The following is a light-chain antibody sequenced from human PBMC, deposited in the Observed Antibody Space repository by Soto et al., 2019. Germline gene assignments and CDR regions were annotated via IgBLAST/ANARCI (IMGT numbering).Light chain of an antibody. CDR2: NNN. J-gene: IGLJ3*02. CDR1: RPSIGSNT. V-gene: IGLV1-44*01. Sequence: QSVLTQPPSASGTPGQRVTISCSGSRPSIGSNTVTWYQHLPGAAPKLLVYNNNQRPSGVPDRFSGSKSATSASLAISGLHFEDEAVYYCASWDTSMSGPVFGVGTKLTVL. CDR3: ASWDTSMSGPV.